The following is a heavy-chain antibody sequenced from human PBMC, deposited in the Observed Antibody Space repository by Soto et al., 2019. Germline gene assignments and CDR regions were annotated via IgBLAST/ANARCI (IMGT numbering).Heavy chain of an antibody. CDR3: ARGNSGYAISPGDDWFDP. CDR1: GYTFTGYY. J-gene: IGHJ5*02. Sequence: ASVKVSCKASGYTFTGYYMHWVRQAPGQGLEWMGWINPNSGGTNYAQKFQGWVTMTRDTSISTAYMELSRLRSDDTAVYYCARGNSGYAISPGDDWFDPWGQGTLVTVSS. V-gene: IGHV1-2*04. D-gene: IGHD7-27*01. CDR2: INPNSGGT.